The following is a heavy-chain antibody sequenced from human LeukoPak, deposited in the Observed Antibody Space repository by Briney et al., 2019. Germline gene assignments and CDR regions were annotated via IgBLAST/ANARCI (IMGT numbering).Heavy chain of an antibody. J-gene: IGHJ4*02. D-gene: IGHD2-15*01. V-gene: IGHV1-46*01. CDR3: ARGGYEIPSSDY. Sequence: GASVEVSCKASGYTLTSYYMHWVRQATGQGLEWMGIINPSGGSTSYAQKFQGRVTMTRDTSTSTVYMELSSLRSEDTAVYYCARGGYEIPSSDYWGQGTLVTVSS. CDR1: GYTLTSYY. CDR2: INPSGGST.